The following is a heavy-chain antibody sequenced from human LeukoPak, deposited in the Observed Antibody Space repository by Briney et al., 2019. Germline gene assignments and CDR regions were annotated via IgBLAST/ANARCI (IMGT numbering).Heavy chain of an antibody. V-gene: IGHV3-7*01. Sequence: GGSLRLSCEVSGLTFSTYWMTWVRQAPGKGLEWVASINQNGREKYYVDSVKGRFTISRDNAKDSLYLQMNSLRDEDTAVYYCARSLGDDWGQGALVTVSS. CDR1: GLTFSTYW. CDR3: ARSLGDD. J-gene: IGHJ4*02. CDR2: INQNGREK. D-gene: IGHD3-16*01.